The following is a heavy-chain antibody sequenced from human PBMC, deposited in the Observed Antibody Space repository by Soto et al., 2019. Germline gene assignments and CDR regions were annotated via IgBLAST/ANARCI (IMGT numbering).Heavy chain of an antibody. Sequence: QVTLKESGPVLVKPTETLTLTCTVSGFSLSDTRMGVSWIRQPPGKALEWLAHIFSNDEKSYSTSLKSRLTISKDTSKSQVVLSMTNMDPVDTATFYCTRIEKGSATYTWGEGTLVTVSS. J-gene: IGHJ5*02. D-gene: IGHD3-16*01. V-gene: IGHV2-26*01. CDR3: TRIEKGSATYT. CDR1: GFSLSDTRMG. CDR2: IFSNDEK.